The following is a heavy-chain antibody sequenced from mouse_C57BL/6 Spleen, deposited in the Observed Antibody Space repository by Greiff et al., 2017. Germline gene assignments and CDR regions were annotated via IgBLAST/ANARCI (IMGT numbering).Heavy chain of an antibody. CDR3: ATLITTVVAEGWFAY. V-gene: IGHV1-18*01. CDR2: INPNNGGT. J-gene: IGHJ3*01. Sequence: VQLQQSGPELVKPGASVKIPCKASGYTFTDYNMDWVKQSHGKSLEWIGDINPNNGGTIYNQKFKGKATLTVDKSSSTAYMELRSLTSEDTAVYYCATLITTVVAEGWFAYWGQGTLVTVSA. D-gene: IGHD1-1*01. CDR1: GYTFTDYN.